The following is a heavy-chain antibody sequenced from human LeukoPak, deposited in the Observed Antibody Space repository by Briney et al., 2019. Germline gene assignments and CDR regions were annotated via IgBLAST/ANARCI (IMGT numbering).Heavy chain of an antibody. CDR3: ARYDFDILTGYHRGGMDV. CDR2: IYSSGSA. V-gene: IGHV4-59*08. Sequence: SETLSLTCTVSGGSIETYYWGWIRQPPGKGLEWIGYIYSSGSANYNPSLNSRATISVDTSKNLFSLKLRSVTAADTAVYYCARYDFDILTGYHRGGMDVWGQGTTVTVSS. D-gene: IGHD3-9*01. CDR1: GGSIETYY. J-gene: IGHJ6*02.